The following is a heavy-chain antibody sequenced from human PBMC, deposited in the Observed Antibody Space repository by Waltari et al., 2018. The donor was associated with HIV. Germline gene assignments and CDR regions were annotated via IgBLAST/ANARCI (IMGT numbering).Heavy chain of an antibody. CDR1: GFKFGDYA. CDR3: ARGPMYRWFDP. V-gene: IGHV3-9*01. Sequence: EVQLVESGGDLVQPGGSLRPACEASGFKFGDYAMHWVRQAPGKGLEWVSGISWKSGNIAYADSVKGRFTISRDNAKNSLYLQMSSLRAEDTAFYYCARGPMYRWFDPWGQGTLVTVSS. CDR2: ISWKSGNI. D-gene: IGHD3-10*02. J-gene: IGHJ5*02.